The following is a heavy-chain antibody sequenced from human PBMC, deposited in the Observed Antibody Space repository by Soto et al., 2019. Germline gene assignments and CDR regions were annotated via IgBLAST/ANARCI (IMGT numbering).Heavy chain of an antibody. CDR2: IYYRGST. J-gene: IGHJ4*02. D-gene: IGHD5-18*01. CDR1: GGSTSSGDYY. V-gene: IGHV4-30-4*01. Sequence: QVQLQESGPGLVKPSQTLSLTCTVSGGSTSSGDYYWSWIPQPPGKGLEWIGYIYYRGSTYYNPPLNRRFTISVDTSMIHSAPKLSSVTAAHRAVFFCAGNSYGYICYGYWGQGTLVTVSS. CDR3: AGNSYGYICYGY.